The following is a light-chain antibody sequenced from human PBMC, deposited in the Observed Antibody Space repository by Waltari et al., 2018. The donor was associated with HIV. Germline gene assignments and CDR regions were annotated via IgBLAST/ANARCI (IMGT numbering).Light chain of an antibody. Sequence: QSVLTQPPSVSGAPGQRVSLSCAGQTSNIGAGYEVHWYLQLPGSAPKLLIHSTTERPSGIPDRVSGSRSGASASLAITGLQVEDEGDYYCQSYDGTLSVWVFGGGTKLTVL. CDR2: STT. V-gene: IGLV1-40*01. CDR1: TSNIGAGYE. J-gene: IGLJ3*02. CDR3: QSYDGTLSVWV.